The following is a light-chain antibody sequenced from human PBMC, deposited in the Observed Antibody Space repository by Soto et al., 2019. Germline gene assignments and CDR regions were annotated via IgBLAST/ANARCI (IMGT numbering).Light chain of an antibody. J-gene: IGKJ5*01. V-gene: IGKV1-9*01. CDR1: QVISTS. Sequence: DIQLTQSPSFLSPSIGESVTITCRASQVISTSLAWYQVKPGKAPKLLIYAASTLESGVPSRFSATVSGTEFSLTITSLQPEDFATYYCQQRFDSKITCGQGTRLEIK. CDR2: AAS. CDR3: QQRFDSKIT.